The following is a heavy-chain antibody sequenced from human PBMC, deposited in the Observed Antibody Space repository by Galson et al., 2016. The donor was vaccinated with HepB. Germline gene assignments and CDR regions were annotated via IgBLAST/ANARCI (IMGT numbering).Heavy chain of an antibody. CDR1: GDSISYGGDYY. V-gene: IGHV4-31*03. Sequence: TLSLTCTVSGDSISYGGDYYWSWIRQHPDKGLEWIGYIYYNGRTDYNPSLKSRGTMSLDASKNQFSLKLTSVTAADTAVYYCARLRDGDSSGWADYFDHWGQGTLVTASS. CDR3: ARLRDGDSSGWADYFDH. J-gene: IGHJ4*02. D-gene: IGHD6-19*01. CDR2: IYYNGRT.